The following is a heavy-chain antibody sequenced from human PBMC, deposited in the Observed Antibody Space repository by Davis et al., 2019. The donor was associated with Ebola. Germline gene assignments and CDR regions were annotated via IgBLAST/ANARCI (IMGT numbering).Heavy chain of an antibody. V-gene: IGHV3-21*01. CDR2: ISSSSSYI. J-gene: IGHJ6*02. D-gene: IGHD6-25*01. Sequence: GESLKISCAASGFTFSSYSMNWVRQAPGKGLEWVSSISSSSSYIYYADSVKGRFTISRDNAKNSLYLQMNSLRAEDTAVYYCARGEDSSSGFIYYYYYGMDAWGQGTTVTVSS. CDR1: GFTFSSYS. CDR3: ARGEDSSSGFIYYYYYGMDA.